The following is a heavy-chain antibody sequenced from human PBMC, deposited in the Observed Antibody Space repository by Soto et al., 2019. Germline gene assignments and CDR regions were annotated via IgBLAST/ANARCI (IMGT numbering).Heavy chain of an antibody. CDR1: GFTFSSYG. CDR3: AKDRREFEYYDSSGYYSPLDC. D-gene: IGHD3-22*01. CDR2: ISYDGSNK. J-gene: IGHJ4*02. Sequence: GGSLRLSCAASGFTFSSYGMHWVRQAPGKGLEWVAVISYDGSNKYYADSVKGRFTISRDNSKNTLHLQMNSLRAEDTAVYYCAKDRREFEYYDSSGYYSPLDCWGQGTRVTVSS. V-gene: IGHV3-30*18.